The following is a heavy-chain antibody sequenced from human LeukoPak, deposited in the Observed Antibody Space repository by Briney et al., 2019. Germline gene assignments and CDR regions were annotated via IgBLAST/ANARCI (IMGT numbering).Heavy chain of an antibody. J-gene: IGHJ4*02. CDR1: GYTFTSYG. CDR3: ARGNRVTPIDY. CDR2: ISAYNGNT. D-gene: IGHD2-21*02. V-gene: IGHV1-18*01. Sequence: GASVKVSCKASGYTFTSYGISWVRQAPGQGLGWMGCISAYNGNTNYAQRLQGRVTITKDTSTGTDYMELRSLRSDDTAVYYCARGNRVTPIDYWGQGTLVTVSS.